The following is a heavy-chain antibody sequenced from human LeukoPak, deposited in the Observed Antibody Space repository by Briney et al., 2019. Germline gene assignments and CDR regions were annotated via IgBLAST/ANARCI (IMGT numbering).Heavy chain of an antibody. J-gene: IGHJ5*02. CDR3: ARHGGLLWFGELSSRTNNWFDP. D-gene: IGHD3-10*01. CDR2: INHSGST. V-gene: IGHV4-34*01. CDR1: GGSFSGYY. Sequence: SETLSLTCAVYGGSFSGYYWSWIRQPPGKGLEWIGEINHSGSTNYNPSLKSRVTISVDTSKNQFSLKLSSVTAADTAVYYCARHGGLLWFGELSSRTNNWFDPWGQGTLVTASS.